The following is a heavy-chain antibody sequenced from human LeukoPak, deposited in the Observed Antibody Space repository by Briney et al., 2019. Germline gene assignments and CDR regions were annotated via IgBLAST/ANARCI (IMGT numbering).Heavy chain of an antibody. D-gene: IGHD3-10*01. Sequence: QPGGSLRLSCAASGFIFSTNDMSWVRQAPGKGLEWVSGISGADRSTSYTDSVRGRFIISRDDSRNTLFLQMNGLRVEDTAVYFCAKRFGHTGAFDFWGQGTMVTVSS. CDR3: AKRFGHTGAFDF. CDR2: ISGADRST. CDR1: GFIFSTND. J-gene: IGHJ3*01. V-gene: IGHV3-23*01.